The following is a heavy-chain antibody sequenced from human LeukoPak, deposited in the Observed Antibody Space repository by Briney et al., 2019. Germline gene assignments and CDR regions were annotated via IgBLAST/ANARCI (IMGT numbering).Heavy chain of an antibody. J-gene: IGHJ4*02. D-gene: IGHD5-18*01. CDR2: IKQDGSEK. CDR1: GFTFSSYW. CDR3: ARQRGYSYGLLDY. V-gene: IGHV3-7*01. Sequence: GVSLRLSCAASGFTFSSYWMSWVRQAPGKGLEWVANIKQDGSEKYYVDSVKGRFTISRDNAKNSLYLQMNSLRAEDTAVYYCARQRGYSYGLLDYWGQGTLVTVSS.